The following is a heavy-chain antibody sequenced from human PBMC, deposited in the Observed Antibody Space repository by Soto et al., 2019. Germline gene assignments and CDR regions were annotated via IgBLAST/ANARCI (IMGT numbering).Heavy chain of an antibody. CDR2: ISSSSST. CDR3: ARGGSLNWYFDL. D-gene: IGHD1-26*01. V-gene: IGHV3-21*05. J-gene: IGHJ2*01. Sequence: GGSLRLSCAASGFTFSSYSMNWVRQAPGKGLEWVSYISSSSSTNYADSVKGRFTISRDNAKNTLYLQMNSLRAEDTAVYYCARGGSLNWYFDLWGRGTLVTVSS. CDR1: GFTFSSYS.